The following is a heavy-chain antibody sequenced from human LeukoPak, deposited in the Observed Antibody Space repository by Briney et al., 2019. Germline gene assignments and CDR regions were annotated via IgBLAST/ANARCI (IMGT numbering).Heavy chain of an antibody. CDR3: ARDFPTQYSSSWYYAFDI. CDR1: GGSISSYY. Sequence: SETLSLTCTVSGGSISSYYWSWIRQPAGKGLEWIGRIYTSGSTNYNPSLKSRVTMSVDTSKNQFSLKLSSVTAADTAVYYCARDFPTQYSSSWYYAFDIWGQGTMVTFSS. J-gene: IGHJ3*02. D-gene: IGHD6-13*01. V-gene: IGHV4-4*07. CDR2: IYTSGST.